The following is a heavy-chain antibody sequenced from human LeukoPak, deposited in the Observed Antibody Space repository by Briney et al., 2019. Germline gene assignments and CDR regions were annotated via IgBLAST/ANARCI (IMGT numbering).Heavy chain of an antibody. CDR2: ISSSSSYI. Sequence: GGSLRLSCAASGFTLSSYSMNWVRQAPGKGLEWVSSISSSSSYIYYADSVKGRFTISRDNARNSLYLQMNSLRAEDTAVYYCAELGITMIGGVWGKGTTVTISS. J-gene: IGHJ6*04. V-gene: IGHV3-21*01. CDR1: GFTLSSYS. D-gene: IGHD3-10*02. CDR3: AELGITMIGGV.